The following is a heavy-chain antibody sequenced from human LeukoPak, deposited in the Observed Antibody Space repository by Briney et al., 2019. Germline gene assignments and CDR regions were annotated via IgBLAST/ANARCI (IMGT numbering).Heavy chain of an antibody. J-gene: IGHJ6*02. Sequence: PGGSLRLSCAASGFTFSSYGMHWVRQAPGKGLEWVAVIWYDGSNKYYADSVKGRFTISRDNSKNTLYLQMNSLRAEDTAVYYCARDPPRARRYYYYGMDVWGQGTTVTVSS. CDR2: IWYDGSNK. V-gene: IGHV3-33*08. CDR1: GFTFSSYG. CDR3: ARDPPRARRYYYYGMDV.